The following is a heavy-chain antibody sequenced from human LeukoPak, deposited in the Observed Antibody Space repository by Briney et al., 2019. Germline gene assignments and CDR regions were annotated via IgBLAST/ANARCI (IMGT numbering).Heavy chain of an antibody. J-gene: IGHJ4*02. V-gene: IGHV5-51*01. CDR1: GYSFTNFW. CDR2: IYPGDSDT. Sequence: GEPLNISGEASGYSFTNFWIGWVRQLPGKGLEWMGIIYPGDSDTRYSPSFQGLITISADKSISTAYRQWSSLKASDTAIYYCARRGGSLNYFDFWGQGTLVTVSS. D-gene: IGHD5-24*01. CDR3: ARRGGSLNYFDF.